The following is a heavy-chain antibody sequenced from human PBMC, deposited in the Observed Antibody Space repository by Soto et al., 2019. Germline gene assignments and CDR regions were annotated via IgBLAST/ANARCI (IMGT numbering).Heavy chain of an antibody. Sequence: QPGGSLRLSCVGSGFFFNNYDMHWVRQVRGKGLEWVSAIGAADDPYYSVSVKGRFIVSRDNAQKSLYLQMNNLRAADTAVYFCARAYTGQLPRRGDYYYALDVWGRGTTVAGSS. CDR1: GFFFNNYD. J-gene: IGHJ6*04. D-gene: IGHD2-2*01. V-gene: IGHV3-13*05. CDR3: ARAYTGQLPRRGDYYYALDV. CDR2: IGAADDP.